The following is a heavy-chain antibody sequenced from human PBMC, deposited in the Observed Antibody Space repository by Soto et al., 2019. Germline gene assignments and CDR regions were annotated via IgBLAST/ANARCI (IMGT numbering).Heavy chain of an antibody. J-gene: IGHJ4*02. D-gene: IGHD4-17*01. Sequence: VESLKISCKGSGYIFTSYWISCVLQMPGKGLEWMGRIDPSDSYTNYSPSFQGHVTISADKSISTAYLQWSSLKASDTAMYYCARPGSSGDYELYWGQGTLVTVSS. V-gene: IGHV5-10-1*01. CDR2: IDPSDSYT. CDR1: GYIFTSYW. CDR3: ARPGSSGDYELY.